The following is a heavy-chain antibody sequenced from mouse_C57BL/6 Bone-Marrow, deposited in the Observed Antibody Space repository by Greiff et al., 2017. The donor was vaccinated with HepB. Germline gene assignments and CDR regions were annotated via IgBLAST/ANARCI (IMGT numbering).Heavy chain of an antibody. V-gene: IGHV1-50*01. CDR1: GYTFTSYW. CDR2: IDPSDSYT. J-gene: IGHJ3*01. Sequence: QVQLQQPGAELVKPGASVKLSCKASGYTFTSYWMQWVKQRPGQGLEWIGEIDPSDSYTNYNQKFKGKATLTVDTSSSTAYMQLSSLTSEDSAVYYCAREDYDYLCAYGGRGPRVTVSA. D-gene: IGHD2-4*01. CDR3: AREDYDYLCAY.